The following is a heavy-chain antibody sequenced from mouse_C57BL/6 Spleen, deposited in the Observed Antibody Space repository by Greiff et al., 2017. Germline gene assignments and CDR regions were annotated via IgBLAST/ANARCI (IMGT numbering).Heavy chain of an antibody. V-gene: IGHV2-2*01. J-gene: IGHJ4*01. D-gene: IGHD2-4*01. Sequence: QVQLKESGPGLVQPSQSLSITCTVSGFSLTSYGVHWVRQSPGKGLEWLGVIWSGGSTDYNAAFISRLSISKDNSKSQVFFKMNSLQADDTAIYYCARNPYYDYDYYAMDYWGQGTSVTVSS. CDR3: ARNPYYDYDYYAMDY. CDR2: IWSGGST. CDR1: GFSLTSYG.